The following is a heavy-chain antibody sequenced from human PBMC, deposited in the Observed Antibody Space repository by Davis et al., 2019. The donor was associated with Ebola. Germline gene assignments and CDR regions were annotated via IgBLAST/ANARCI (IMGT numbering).Heavy chain of an antibody. V-gene: IGHV3-30*18. CDR3: AKEEYSSGGGSDY. D-gene: IGHD6-19*01. CDR2: ISYDGSNK. CDR1: GFTFSSYG. J-gene: IGHJ4*02. Sequence: GESLKISCAAPGFTFSSYGMHWVRQAPGKGLEWVAVISYDGSNKYNADSVKGRFTISRDNSKNTLYLQMNSLRAEDTAVYYCAKEEYSSGGGSDYWGQGTLVTVSS.